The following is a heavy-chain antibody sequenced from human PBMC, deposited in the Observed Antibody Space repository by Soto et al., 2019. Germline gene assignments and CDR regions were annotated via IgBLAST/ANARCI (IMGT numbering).Heavy chain of an antibody. CDR3: ARAAPSIAAAGTYAFDI. CDR2: ISAYNGNT. V-gene: IGHV1-18*01. J-gene: IGHJ3*02. D-gene: IGHD6-13*01. CDR1: GYTFTSYG. Sequence: ASVKVSCKASGYTFTSYGISWVRQAPGPGLEWMGWISAYNGNTNYAQKLQGRVTMTTDTSTSTAYMELRSLRSDDTAVYYCARAAPSIAAAGTYAFDIWGQGTMVTVSS.